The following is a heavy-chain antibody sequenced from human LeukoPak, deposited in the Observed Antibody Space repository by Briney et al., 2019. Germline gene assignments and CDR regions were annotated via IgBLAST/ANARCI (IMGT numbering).Heavy chain of an antibody. CDR2: ISGSGGST. D-gene: IGHD2-2*01. CDR3: AKLRYCSSTSCYAFDI. Sequence: GGSLRLSCAASGFTFSSYSMNWVRQAPGKGLEWVSAISGSGGSTYYADSVKGRFTISRDNSKNTLYLQMNSLRAEDTAVYYCAKLRYCSSTSCYAFDIWGQGTMVTVSS. V-gene: IGHV3-23*01. CDR1: GFTFSSYS. J-gene: IGHJ3*02.